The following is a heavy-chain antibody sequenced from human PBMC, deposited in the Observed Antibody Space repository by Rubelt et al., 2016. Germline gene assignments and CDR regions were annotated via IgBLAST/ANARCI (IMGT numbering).Heavy chain of an antibody. CDR1: SNYA. D-gene: IGHD1-7*01. Sequence: SNYALSWVRQAPGKGLEWVSLIYPGGSTYYADSVKGRFTVSRDDSRKTLYLQMNSLRAEDTAVYYCARGMGASGTGLVDYCGQGTLVAVSS. V-gene: IGHV3-53*01. CDR3: ARGMGASGTGLVDY. J-gene: IGHJ4*02. CDR2: IYPGGST.